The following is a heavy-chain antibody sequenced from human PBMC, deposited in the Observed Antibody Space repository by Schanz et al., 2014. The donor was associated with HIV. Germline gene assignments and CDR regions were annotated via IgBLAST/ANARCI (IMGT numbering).Heavy chain of an antibody. CDR2: MNPNSGNT. D-gene: IGHD3-3*01. V-gene: IGHV1-8*02. Sequence: VQSGAEARKPGASVKVSCKASGYTFTDYQITWVRQAPGQGLEWMGWMNPNSGNTDFAQKFQGRVTMTRNTSISTAYMELSSLISEDTAVYYCARMGVTIFGGGMDVWGQGTTVTVSS. CDR3: ARMGVTIFGGGMDV. J-gene: IGHJ6*02. CDR1: GYTFTDYQ.